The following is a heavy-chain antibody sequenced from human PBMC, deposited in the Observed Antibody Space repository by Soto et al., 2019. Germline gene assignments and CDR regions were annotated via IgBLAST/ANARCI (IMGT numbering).Heavy chain of an antibody. J-gene: IGHJ6*02. V-gene: IGHV5-10-1*01. CDR3: ARAQQRSYGMDV. CDR1: GYSFTSYW. D-gene: IGHD6-13*01. CDR2: IDPSDSYT. Sequence: GESLKISCKGSGYSFTSYWISWVRQMPGKGLEWMGRIDPSDSYTNYSPSFQGHVTMTRDTSISTAYMELSRLRSDDTAVYYCARAQQRSYGMDVWGQGTTVTVSS.